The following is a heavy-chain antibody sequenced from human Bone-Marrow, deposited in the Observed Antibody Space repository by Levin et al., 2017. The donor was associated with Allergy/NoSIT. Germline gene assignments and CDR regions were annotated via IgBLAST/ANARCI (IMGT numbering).Heavy chain of an antibody. V-gene: IGHV3-48*01. CDR2: INGDSGVI. D-gene: IGHD3-16*01. CDR3: ARENGLSGNDWGGGFDY. Sequence: PGGSLRLSCAASDFMFETYKMHWVRQAPGKGLQWLSDINGDSGVIQYADSVRGRFTISRDNAKNSLYLQMDSLRVEDTAVYYCARENGLSGNDWGGGFDYWGQGALVTVSS. CDR1: DFMFETYK. J-gene: IGHJ4*02.